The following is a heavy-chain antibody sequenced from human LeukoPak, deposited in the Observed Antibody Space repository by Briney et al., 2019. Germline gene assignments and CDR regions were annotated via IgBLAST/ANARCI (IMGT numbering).Heavy chain of an antibody. CDR2: IGATGDT. CDR3: VLGAYWNDDKNAFHI. D-gene: IGHD1-1*01. Sequence: GGSLRLSCVASGLTFSSYDMHWIRQAQGKGWRGASSIGATGDTYYADSVKGRFTISRENAKKSVYLQMSSLSAGDTAVYFCVLGAYWNDDKNAFHIWGPGTMVTVSS. J-gene: IGHJ3*02. V-gene: IGHV3-13*01. CDR1: GLTFSSYD.